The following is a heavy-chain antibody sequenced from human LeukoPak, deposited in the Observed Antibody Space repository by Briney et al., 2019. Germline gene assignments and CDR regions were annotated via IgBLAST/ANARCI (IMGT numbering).Heavy chain of an antibody. CDR2: IYYSGGT. J-gene: IGHJ5*02. Sequence: SETLSLTCPISGGSVSDYCWSWIRQPPGKGLEWIGYIYYSGGTNYNPSVKSRVSISVHRANTHLSLKQSSVAAADTAVYYGARKGGDCSGGSCFGGWFAPWGQGTLVTVSS. CDR3: ARKGGDCSGGSCFGGWFAP. V-gene: IGHV4-59*02. D-gene: IGHD2-15*01. CDR1: GGSVSDYC.